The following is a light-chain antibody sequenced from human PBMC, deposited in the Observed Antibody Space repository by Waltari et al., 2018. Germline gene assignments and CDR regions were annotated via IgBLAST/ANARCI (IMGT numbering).Light chain of an antibody. CDR3: ASWDESHYV. CDR2: WAS. V-gene: IGKV2-28*01. J-gene: IGKJ3*01. Sequence: DIVMTQSPLSLPVTPGEPASISCRSSQSLLHSDGYNYLDWYLQKPGQSPQLLIYWASNRASGVPDRFSASKYGTSASLVISELRSEDEGIYYCASWDESHYVFGPGT. CDR1: QSLLHSDGYNY.